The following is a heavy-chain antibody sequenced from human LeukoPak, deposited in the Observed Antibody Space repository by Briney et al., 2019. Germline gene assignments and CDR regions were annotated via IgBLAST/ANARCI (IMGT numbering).Heavy chain of an antibody. CDR1: GYTFTGYY. CDR2: INPNSGGT. V-gene: IGHV1-2*02. CDR3: ARGVGAPNWFDP. Sequence: GASVKVSCKASGYTFTGYYMHWVRQAPGQGLEWMGWINPNSGGTTYEQKFQGRVTMTRDTSISTAYMELSSLTSDDTAVYYCARGVGAPNWFDPWGQGTLVTVSS. D-gene: IGHD1-26*01. J-gene: IGHJ5*02.